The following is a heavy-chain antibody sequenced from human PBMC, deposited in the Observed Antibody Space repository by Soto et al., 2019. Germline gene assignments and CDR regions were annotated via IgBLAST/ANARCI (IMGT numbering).Heavy chain of an antibody. V-gene: IGHV4-59*01. J-gene: IGHJ4*02. D-gene: IGHD5-18*01. CDR3: ARVVQSYGRYYFDY. CDR1: GGSISSYY. CDR2: IYYSGST. Sequence: SETLSLTCTVSGGSISSYYWSWIRQPPGKGLEWIGYIYYSGSTNYNPSLKSRVTISVDTSKNQFSLKLSSVTAADTAVYYCARVVQSYGRYYFDYWGQGTLVTVSS.